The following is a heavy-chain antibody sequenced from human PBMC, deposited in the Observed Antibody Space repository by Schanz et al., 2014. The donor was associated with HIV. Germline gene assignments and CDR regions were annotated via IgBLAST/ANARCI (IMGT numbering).Heavy chain of an antibody. D-gene: IGHD3-3*01. J-gene: IGHJ6*02. CDR1: GFTFSSYW. V-gene: IGHV3-74*01. CDR3: AKDQGYDFWSGYYNYYGMDV. Sequence: EVQLVESGGGLVQPGGSLRLSCAASGFTFSSYWMHWVRQAPGKGLVWVSRIKSDGSSTSYADSVKGRFTISRDNAKNTLYLQMNSLRAEDTAVYYCAKDQGYDFWSGYYNYYGMDVWGQGTTVTVSS. CDR2: IKSDGSST.